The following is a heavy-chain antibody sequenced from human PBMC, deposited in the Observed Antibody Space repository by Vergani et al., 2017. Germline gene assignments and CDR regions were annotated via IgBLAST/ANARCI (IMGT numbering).Heavy chain of an antibody. D-gene: IGHD2-15*01. V-gene: IGHV3-30*03. CDR1: GFPFSDFG. J-gene: IGHJ6*03. CDR3: ARSYFTSGTTLYSYYMCF. Sequence: QVQLVESGGGEVQPGRSLRLSCSAAGFPFSDFGVHWVRQAPGKGLEWVTVISYDGNKKNYEASVKGRFTISRDNSKNTLYLEMNALEAEDTAVYYCARSYFTSGTTLYSYYMCFWGKGTMVTVSS. CDR2: ISYDGNKK.